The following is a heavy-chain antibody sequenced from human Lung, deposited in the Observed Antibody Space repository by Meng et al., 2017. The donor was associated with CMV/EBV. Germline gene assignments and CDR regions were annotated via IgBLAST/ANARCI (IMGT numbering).Heavy chain of an antibody. CDR2: IYPGDSDT. V-gene: IGHV5-51*01. Sequence: GEXXKISCEGFGYRFTSYWIGWVRQMPGRGLEWMGIIYPGDSDTRYSPSFQGQVTISADKSISTAYLQWSSLKASDTAMYYCARHMGVATSYGMDVWGQGXTVTVSS. CDR1: GYRFTSYW. CDR3: ARHMGVATSYGMDV. J-gene: IGHJ6*02. D-gene: IGHD5-12*01.